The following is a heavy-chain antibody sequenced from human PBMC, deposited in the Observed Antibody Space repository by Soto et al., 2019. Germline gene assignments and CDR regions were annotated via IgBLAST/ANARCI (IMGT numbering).Heavy chain of an antibody. D-gene: IGHD1-26*01. V-gene: IGHV3-30*03. J-gene: IGHJ4*02. CDR2: ISYDGSNQ. CDR1: GFTFSSFG. Sequence: QVQLVESGGGVVQPGKSLRLSCAASGFTFSSFGMHWVRQAPGKGLEWVAGISYDGSNQYYGESLKGRITISRDDTKKVLYLVMDSLRPEDTAVYYCARERRQWAVPTDYWGQGTLVTVSS. CDR3: ARERRQWAVPTDY.